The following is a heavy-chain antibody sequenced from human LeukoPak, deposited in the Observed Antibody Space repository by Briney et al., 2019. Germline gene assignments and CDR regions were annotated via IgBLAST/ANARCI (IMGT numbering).Heavy chain of an antibody. J-gene: IGHJ4*02. V-gene: IGHV5-51*01. CDR1: GFSFSSYW. CDR2: IYPGDSDT. CDR3: ARRRVAGTRYYFDY. Sequence: GESLKISCKGSGFSFSSYWIAWVRQMPGKGLEWMGIIYPGDSDTRYSPSFQGQVTISADKSISTAYLQWSSLKASDTAMYYCARRRVAGTRYYFDYWGQGTLVTVSS. D-gene: IGHD6-19*01.